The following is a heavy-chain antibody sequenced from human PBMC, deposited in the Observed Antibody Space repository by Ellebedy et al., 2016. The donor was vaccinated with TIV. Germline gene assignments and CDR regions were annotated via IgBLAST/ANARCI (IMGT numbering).Heavy chain of an antibody. V-gene: IGHV5-51*01. CDR1: GYSFTSYW. Sequence: GESLKISCKGSGYSFTSYWIGWVRQMPGKGLEWMGIIYPGDSDTRYSPSFQGQVTISADKSISTAYLQWSSLKASDTAMYYCARLTDYGDPKYNWFDPWGQGTLVTVSS. CDR2: IYPGDSDT. D-gene: IGHD4-17*01. J-gene: IGHJ5*02. CDR3: ARLTDYGDPKYNWFDP.